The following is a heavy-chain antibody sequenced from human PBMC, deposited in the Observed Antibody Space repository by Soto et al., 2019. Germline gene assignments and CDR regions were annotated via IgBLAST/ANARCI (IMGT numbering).Heavy chain of an antibody. V-gene: IGHV1-46*01. CDR1: GYTFTTHY. Sequence: QVQLVQSGTEVKKPGASVKVSCKASGYTFTTHYMHWVRQAPGQGLEWMGIINPSGGRTTYALKFQGRVTMTSDTSTNTVYVELTSLRSEDTAIYFCARAGENYGSGTFSPPLRYYFNSWGQGTLVNVSS. D-gene: IGHD3-10*01. CDR2: INPSGGRT. J-gene: IGHJ4*02. CDR3: ARAGENYGSGTFSPPLRYYFNS.